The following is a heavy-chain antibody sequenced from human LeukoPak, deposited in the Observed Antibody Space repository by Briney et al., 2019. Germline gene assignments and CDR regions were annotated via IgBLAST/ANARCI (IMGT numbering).Heavy chain of an antibody. CDR2: IFRIGST. D-gene: IGHD6-13*01. CDR3: ARVIDVAAAGYFDS. CDR1: GGSISSYY. Sequence: SETLSLTCTVSGGSISSYYWAWIRQPPGKGLEWIGTIFRIGSTYYNPSLKSRVTISVDTSKNQFSLKLSSVTAADTALYYCARVIDVAAAGYFDSWGQGTQVTVSS. V-gene: IGHV4-59*08. J-gene: IGHJ4*02.